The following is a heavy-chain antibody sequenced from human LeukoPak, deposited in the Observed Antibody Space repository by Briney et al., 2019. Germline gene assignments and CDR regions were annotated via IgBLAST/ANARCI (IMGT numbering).Heavy chain of an antibody. D-gene: IGHD3-10*01. CDR2: IYYSGST. J-gene: IGHJ5*02. V-gene: IGHV4-59*01. Sequence: SETLSLTCTVSGGSISSYYWSWLRQPPGKGLEWLGYIYYSGSTNYNPSLKSRVTISVDTSKNQFSLKLSSVTAADTAVYYCARDYGHYYGSGSWFDPWGQGTLVTVPS. CDR1: GGSISSYY. CDR3: ARDYGHYYGSGSWFDP.